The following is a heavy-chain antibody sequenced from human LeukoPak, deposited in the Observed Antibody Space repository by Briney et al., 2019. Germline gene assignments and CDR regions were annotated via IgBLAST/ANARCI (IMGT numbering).Heavy chain of an antibody. Sequence: ASVKVSCKASGYTFTSYGISWVRQAPGQGLEWMGWISAYNGNTNYAQKLQGRVTMTTDTSTSTAYMELRSLRSDDTAVYYCARNEGAGWFRERVYFDYWGQGTLVTVSS. CDR2: ISAYNGNT. CDR1: GYTFTSYG. V-gene: IGHV1-18*01. D-gene: IGHD3-10*01. J-gene: IGHJ4*02. CDR3: ARNEGAGWFRERVYFDY.